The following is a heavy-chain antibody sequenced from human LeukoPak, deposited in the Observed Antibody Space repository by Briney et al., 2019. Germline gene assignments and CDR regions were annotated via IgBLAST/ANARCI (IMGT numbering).Heavy chain of an antibody. CDR2: IWAYNGNT. V-gene: IGHV1-18*01. Sequence: ASVKDSCKASGYTLTSYGISWVRQAPGQGLEWMGRIWAYNGNTNYAQKLQGRVTMTADTSTSTAYMELRSLRSDDTAVYYCARERGCSSTSCYMTGGWFDPWGQGTLVTVSS. J-gene: IGHJ5*02. D-gene: IGHD2-2*02. CDR3: ARERGCSSTSCYMTGGWFDP. CDR1: GYTLTSYG.